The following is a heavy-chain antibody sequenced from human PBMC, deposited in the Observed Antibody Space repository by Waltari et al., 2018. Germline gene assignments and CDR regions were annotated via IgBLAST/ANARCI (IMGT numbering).Heavy chain of an antibody. CDR3: TTLDAPWGG. J-gene: IGHJ4*01. D-gene: IGHD7-27*01. CDR2: IKSKSDGAIT. CDR1: GFHFTPAW. V-gene: IGHV3-15*01. Sequence: EVQMVESGGGLVKPGDSLRLPCAASGFHFTPAWLTWVRRAPGKGLEWVGRIKSKSDGAITDFAAPVRGRFSISRDDSQNMVFLQMNSLRTEDTAVYYCTTLDAPWGGWGHGTLVTVSS.